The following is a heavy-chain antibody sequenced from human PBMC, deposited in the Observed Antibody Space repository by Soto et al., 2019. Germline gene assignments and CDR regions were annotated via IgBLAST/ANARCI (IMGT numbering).Heavy chain of an antibody. J-gene: IGHJ4*02. CDR3: ARQIYDSDTGPNCQYYFDS. CDR2: IDPSDSQT. Sequence: GESLKISCKGSGYSFAGYWSTWVRQKPGKGIEWMGRIDPSDSQTYYSPSFRGHVTISATKSITTVFLQWSSLRASDTAMYYCARQIYDSDTGPNCQYYFDSWGQGTPVTFSS. D-gene: IGHD3-22*01. CDR1: GYSFAGYW. V-gene: IGHV5-10-1*01.